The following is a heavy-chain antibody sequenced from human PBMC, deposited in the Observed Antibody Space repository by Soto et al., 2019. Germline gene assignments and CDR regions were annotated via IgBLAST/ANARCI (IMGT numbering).Heavy chain of an antibody. J-gene: IGHJ6*02. Sequence: EVQLVESGGGLVQPGGSLRLACAASGFTFSSYWMHWVRQAPGKGLVWISRIIRDGSSTNYANSVQGRFTISRDNAKNTIYLEINSLRADGTAVYFCGRGGSGIYGMDIWGQGTTVIVSS. V-gene: IGHV3-74*01. CDR3: GRGGSGIYGMDI. D-gene: IGHD6-13*01. CDR2: IIRDGSST. CDR1: GFTFSSYW.